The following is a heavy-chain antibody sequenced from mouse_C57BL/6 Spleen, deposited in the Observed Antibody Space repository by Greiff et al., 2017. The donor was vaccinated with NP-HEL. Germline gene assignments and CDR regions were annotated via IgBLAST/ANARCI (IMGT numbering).Heavy chain of an antibody. CDR1: GYTFTSYW. D-gene: IGHD3-1*01. CDR3: GRYGLLYYAMDD. V-gene: IGHV1-55*01. CDR2: IYPGSGST. Sequence: VQLQQPGAELVKPGASVTMSCKASGYTFTSYWITWVKQRPGQGLEWIGDIYPGSGSTNYNEKFKSKATMTVATSSSTTYMQLSSLTSDDSAVYYCGRYGLLYYAMDDWGQGTSVTVSS. J-gene: IGHJ4*01.